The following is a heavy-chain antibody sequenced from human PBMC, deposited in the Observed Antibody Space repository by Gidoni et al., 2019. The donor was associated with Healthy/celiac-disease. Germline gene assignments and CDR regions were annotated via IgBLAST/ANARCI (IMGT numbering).Heavy chain of an antibody. V-gene: IGHV4-59*01. D-gene: IGHD2-2*02. J-gene: IGHJ4*02. CDR3: ARGNCSSTSCYTYFDY. Sequence: QVQLQESGPGLVKPSETLSLTCTVSGGSISSYYWIWIRQPPGKGLEWIGYIYYSGSTNHNPSLKSRVTISVDTSKNQFSLKLSSVTAADTAVYYCARGNCSSTSCYTYFDYWGQGTLVTVSS. CDR1: GGSISSYY. CDR2: IYYSGST.